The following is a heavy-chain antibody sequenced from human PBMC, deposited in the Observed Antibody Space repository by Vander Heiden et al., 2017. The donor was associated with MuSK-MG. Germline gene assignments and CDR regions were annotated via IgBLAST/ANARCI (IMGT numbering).Heavy chain of an antibody. D-gene: IGHD3-22*01. CDR2: IYPGDSDT. CDR3: ARSRGAYDTSGYEY. CDR1: GYTFTRYW. Sequence: EVQLVQSGAEVKKPGESLKISCKGSGYTFTRYWIGWVRQQPGNGLEWMGIIYPGDSDTRYSPSFEGQVTISVDKSSSTAYLQRSSMKASDTAMYYCARSRGAYDTSGYEYWGQGSLVIVS. V-gene: IGHV5-51*01. J-gene: IGHJ4*02.